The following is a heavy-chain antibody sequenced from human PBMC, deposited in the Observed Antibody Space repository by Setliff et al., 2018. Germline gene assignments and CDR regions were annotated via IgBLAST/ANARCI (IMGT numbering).Heavy chain of an antibody. V-gene: IGHV4-59*01. CDR3: AKGRGEMDS. J-gene: IGHJ4*02. D-gene: IGHD3-10*01. Sequence: PSETLSLTCSVSGDSMSFSYWSWIRQPPGKGLEWIGYIYYSGSTDSHPSLKSRVCISIDTSKNQFSLNVRSVTAADTAIYYCAKGRGEMDSWGQGILVTVSS. CDR2: IYYSGST. CDR1: GDSMSFSY.